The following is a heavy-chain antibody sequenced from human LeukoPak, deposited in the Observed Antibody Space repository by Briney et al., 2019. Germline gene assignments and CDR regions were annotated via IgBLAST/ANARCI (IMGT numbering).Heavy chain of an antibody. Sequence: GGSLRLSCAASGFTFSNAWMSWVRQAPGKGLEWVGRIKSKTDGGTTDYAAPVKGRFTISRDNAKNSLYLQMNSLRAEDTALYYCAKDPLPYSSSWSLFDYWGQGTLVTVSS. CDR3: AKDPLPYSSSWSLFDY. CDR2: IKSKTDGGTT. CDR1: GFTFSNAW. J-gene: IGHJ4*02. D-gene: IGHD6-13*01. V-gene: IGHV3-15*05.